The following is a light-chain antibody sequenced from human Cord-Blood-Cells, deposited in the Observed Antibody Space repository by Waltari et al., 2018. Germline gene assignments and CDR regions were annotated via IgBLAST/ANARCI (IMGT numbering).Light chain of an antibody. CDR2: DAS. Sequence: DTVLTQSPATLHLSPGVCATLTCRASQSVSSYLPWYQQKPGQAPRLLIYDASNMATGIPARFSGSGSGTDFTLTISSLEPEDFAVYYCQQRSNWLTFGGGTKVEIK. CDR3: QQRSNWLT. J-gene: IGKJ4*01. CDR1: QSVSSY. V-gene: IGKV3-11*01.